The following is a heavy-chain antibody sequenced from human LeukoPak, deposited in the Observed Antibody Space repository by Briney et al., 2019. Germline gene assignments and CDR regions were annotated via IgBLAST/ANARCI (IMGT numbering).Heavy chain of an antibody. CDR3: ARGLVAGNQYFDS. V-gene: IGHV3-23*01. CDR2: IGRDGINT. CDR1: GFTFSTYA. D-gene: IGHD2-15*01. Sequence: GGSLRLSCVASGFTFSTYAMGWVRQAPGTALEWVSTIGRDGINTKYADSVNGRFTVSKDNSRDTLYLQMSSLRADDTAVYYCARGLVAGNQYFDSWGQGALVTVSS. J-gene: IGHJ4*02.